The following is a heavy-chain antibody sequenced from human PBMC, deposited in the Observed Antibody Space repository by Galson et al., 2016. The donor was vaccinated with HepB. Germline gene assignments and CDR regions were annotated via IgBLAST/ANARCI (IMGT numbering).Heavy chain of an antibody. Sequence: QSGAEVKKPGESLKISCQVSGYRFHTYWIAWVRQMPGKGLEWMGMIFPNNAETRYSPSLQGQITISADKSLSIAYLHWSSVRASDSAMYYCARQTAEGSFDYWGQGTLATVSS. V-gene: IGHV5-51*01. J-gene: IGHJ4*02. D-gene: IGHD2-21*02. CDR1: GYRFHTYW. CDR3: ARQTAEGSFDY. CDR2: IFPNNAET.